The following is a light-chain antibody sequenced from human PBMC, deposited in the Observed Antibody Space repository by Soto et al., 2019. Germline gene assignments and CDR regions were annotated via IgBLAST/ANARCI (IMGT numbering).Light chain of an antibody. CDR2: GAS. CDR3: QQYGSSPWT. Sequence: EIVLTQSPGTLSLSPGERATLSCRASQSVSSSFLAWYQQKPGQAPRLLIYGASSRATGILDRFSGSGSGTDFTFTISGLEPEDFAVYYCQQYGSSPWTFGQGTKVEIK. CDR1: QSVSSSF. J-gene: IGKJ1*01. V-gene: IGKV3-20*01.